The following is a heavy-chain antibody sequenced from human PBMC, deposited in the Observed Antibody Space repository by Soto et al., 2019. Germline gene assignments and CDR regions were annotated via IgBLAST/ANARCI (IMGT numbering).Heavy chain of an antibody. V-gene: IGHV4-59*01. CDR2: IYYSGST. Sequence: PSETLSLTCTVSGGSISSYYWSWIRQPPGKGLEWIGYIYYSGSTNYNPSLRSRVTISVDTSKNQFSLKLSSVTAADTAVYYCARDFGEKQPGESGYYYYYGMDVWGQGTTVTVSS. CDR1: GGSISSYY. D-gene: IGHD2-21*01. CDR3: ARDFGEKQPGESGYYYYYGMDV. J-gene: IGHJ6*02.